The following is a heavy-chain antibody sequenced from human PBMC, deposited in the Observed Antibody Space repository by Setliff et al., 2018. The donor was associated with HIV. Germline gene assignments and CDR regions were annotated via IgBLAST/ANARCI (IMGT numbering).Heavy chain of an antibody. J-gene: IGHJ4*02. V-gene: IGHV1-46*01. CDR1: GYTFTSYY. D-gene: IGHD3-3*01. Sequence: ASVKVSCKASGYTFTSYYLHWVRQAPGQGLEWMGRINPNGGTTNYARNFQGRITMTRDTSTSTVYMELSSLRSADTAVYYCARFPNPSQIVVIMPPDYWGQGTLVTVSS. CDR2: INPNGGTT. CDR3: ARFPNPSQIVVIMPPDY.